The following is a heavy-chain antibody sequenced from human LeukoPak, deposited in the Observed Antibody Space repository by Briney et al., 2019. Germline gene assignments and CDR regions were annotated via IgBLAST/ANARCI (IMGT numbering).Heavy chain of an antibody. Sequence: GGSLRLSCAASGFTFSSYEMNWVRQTPGKGLEWVSYISSSGSTIYYADSVKGRFTISRDNAKNSLYLQMNSLRAEDTAVYYCARDRGDYYYMDVWGKGTTVTISS. CDR1: GFTFSSYE. V-gene: IGHV3-48*03. J-gene: IGHJ6*03. CDR2: ISSSGSTI. CDR3: ARDRGDYYYMDV.